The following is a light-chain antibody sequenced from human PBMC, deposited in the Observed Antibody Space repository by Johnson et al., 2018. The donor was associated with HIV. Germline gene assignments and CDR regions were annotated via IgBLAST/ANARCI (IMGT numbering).Light chain of an antibody. V-gene: IGLV1-51*01. Sequence: QSVLTQPPSVSAAPGQKVTISCYGSSSNIGSNYVSWYQQLPGTAPKLLIYDNNKRPSGIPARFSGSKSGTSATLGIAGLQTGDEADYYCGTWDSSLSAGFFGTGNKVTVL. CDR1: SSNIGSNY. CDR2: DNN. CDR3: GTWDSSLSAGF. J-gene: IGLJ1*01.